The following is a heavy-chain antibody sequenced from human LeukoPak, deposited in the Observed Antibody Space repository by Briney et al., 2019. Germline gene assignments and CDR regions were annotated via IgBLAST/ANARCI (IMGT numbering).Heavy chain of an antibody. Sequence: GGSLRLSCAASGFTFSSYAMSWVRQAPGKGLEWVSAISGSGGSTYYADSVKGRFTISRDNSKNTLYLQMNSLRAEDTAVYYCAREQLVQRDWGGTFDALDIWGQGTMVTVSS. CDR3: AREQLVQRDWGGTFDALDI. CDR2: ISGSGGST. V-gene: IGHV3-23*01. CDR1: GFTFSSYA. D-gene: IGHD6-6*01. J-gene: IGHJ3*02.